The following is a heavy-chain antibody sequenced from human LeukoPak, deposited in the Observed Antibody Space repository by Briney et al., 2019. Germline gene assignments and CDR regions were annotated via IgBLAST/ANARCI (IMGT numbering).Heavy chain of an antibody. Sequence: ASVKVSCKASGYTFTSYDINWVRQATGQRLEWMGWMNPNSGNTGYAQKFQGRVTMTRNTSISTAYMELSSLRSEDTAVYYCARGYSGYDYAYYFDYWGQGTLVTVSS. D-gene: IGHD5-12*01. V-gene: IGHV1-8*01. CDR1: GYTFTSYD. CDR2: MNPNSGNT. J-gene: IGHJ4*02. CDR3: ARGYSGYDYAYYFDY.